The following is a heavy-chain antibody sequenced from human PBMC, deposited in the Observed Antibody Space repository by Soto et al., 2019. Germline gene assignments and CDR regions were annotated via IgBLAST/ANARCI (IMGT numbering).Heavy chain of an antibody. V-gene: IGHV1-8*01. CDR1: GYTFTSYD. J-gene: IGHJ4*02. CDR3: ARVDSKYGDFDY. CDR2: MNPNSGNT. D-gene: IGHD4-4*01. Sequence: EASVKVSCKASGYTFTSYDINWVRQAPGQGLEYLGWMNPNSGNTGYVQKFQGRVTMTRNSSISTAYMELSSLRSEDTAMYFCARVDSKYGDFDYWGQGTLVTVSS.